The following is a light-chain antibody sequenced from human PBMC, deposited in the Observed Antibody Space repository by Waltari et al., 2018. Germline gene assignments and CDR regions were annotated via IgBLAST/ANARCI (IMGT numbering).Light chain of an antibody. CDR3: QTWGTGIGV. V-gene: IGLV4-69*02. Sequence: QLVLTQSPSAPASLGASVKLTCTLSSGHSSYAIAWHQQQPGKGPRYLMKVNSDGSHTKGDGIPDRFSGSSSGAERYLTISSLQSEDEADYYCQTWGTGIGVFGGGTQLTVL. CDR2: VNSDGSH. J-gene: IGLJ7*01. CDR1: SGHSSYA.